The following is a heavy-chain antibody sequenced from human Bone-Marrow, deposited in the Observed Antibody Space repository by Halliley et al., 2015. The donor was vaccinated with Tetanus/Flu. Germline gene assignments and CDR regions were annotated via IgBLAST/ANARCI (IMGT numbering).Heavy chain of an antibody. J-gene: IGHJ4*02. V-gene: IGHV3-48*03. CDR3: AKNSRNLEF. CDR1: GFTFSSYE. D-gene: IGHD6-13*01. Sequence: SLRLSCAASGFTFSSYEMNWIRQPPGKGLEWVSYISSSGSTIFYADSVKGRFTVSRDNAKNSLFLQMNSLRAEDTAVYYCAKNSRNLEFWGQGTLVTVSS. CDR2: ISSSGSTI.